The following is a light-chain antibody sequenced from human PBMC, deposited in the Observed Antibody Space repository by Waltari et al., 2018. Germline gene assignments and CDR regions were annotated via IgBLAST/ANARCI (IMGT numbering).Light chain of an antibody. V-gene: IGLV1-40*01. J-gene: IGLJ3*02. CDR1: GSNIGAGYD. CDR3: QSYDTSLSVV. Sequence: QSVLTQPPSVSGAPGQRVNISCTGSGSNIGAGYDVPWYQQLPRAAPKLLIYGSSTRPLGVPDRFFGSTSGTSASLAITGLQAEDEADYYCQSYDTSLSVVFGGGTKLTVL. CDR2: GSS.